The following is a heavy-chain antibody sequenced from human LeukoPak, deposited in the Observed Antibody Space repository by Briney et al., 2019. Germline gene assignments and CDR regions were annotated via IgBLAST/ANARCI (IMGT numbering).Heavy chain of an antibody. D-gene: IGHD2-21*02. V-gene: IGHV3-30*18. Sequence: GGSLRLSCEASGVTFIGYVMHWVRQAPGKGLEWVAGISYDGSNQYYTDSVKGRFTISRDNSKNTLYLQMNSLRPEDTAVYYCAKPRGGDSWAFDFWGQGTMVTVSS. CDR1: GVTFIGYV. J-gene: IGHJ3*01. CDR3: AKPRGGDSWAFDF. CDR2: ISYDGSNQ.